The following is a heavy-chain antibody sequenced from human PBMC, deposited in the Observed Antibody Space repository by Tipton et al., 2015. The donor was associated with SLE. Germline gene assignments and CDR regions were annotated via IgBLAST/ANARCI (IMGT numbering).Heavy chain of an antibody. D-gene: IGHD3-22*01. V-gene: IGHV3-30*04. Sequence: SLRLSCAASGLAFSGYAMHWVRQAPGRGLEWVALISYDGAYQYYADSVKGRFTVSRDNSGNTLYLQMNSLRAEDTAVYYCARGGYYYDSSGYPFDYWGQGTLVTVSS. CDR2: ISYDGAYQ. J-gene: IGHJ4*02. CDR3: ARGGYYYDSSGYPFDY. CDR1: GLAFSGYA.